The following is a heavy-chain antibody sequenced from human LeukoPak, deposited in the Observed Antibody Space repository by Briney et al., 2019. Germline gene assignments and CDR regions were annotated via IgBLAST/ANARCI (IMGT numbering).Heavy chain of an antibody. CDR1: GGSISSAY. D-gene: IGHD2-2*01. V-gene: IGHV4-59*01. CDR2: FYYGDTA. J-gene: IGHJ4*02. Sequence: SETLSLTCTVSGGSISSAYWSWVRQPPRKGLEWIGSFYYGDTAKYNPSLKSRVTMSVDTSNNQFSLKLTSVTAADTAVYFCARGSTRPDDWGQGTLVTVSS. CDR3: ARGSTRPDD.